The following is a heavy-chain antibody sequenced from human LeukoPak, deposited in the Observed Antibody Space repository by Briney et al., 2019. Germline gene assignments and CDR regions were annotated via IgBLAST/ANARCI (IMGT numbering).Heavy chain of an antibody. CDR2: LSFDASGT. V-gene: IGHV3-30*04. D-gene: IGHD5-24*01. CDR3: ARDLQEISSFYFDY. Sequence: PGGSLRLSCLVSELNFKTHAMHWVRQAPGKGLEWVAGLSFDASGTNYADSVKGRFTISRDNSKHTLYLQMHSLRPEDTAVYFCARDLQEISSFYFDYWGQGSLVTVSS. CDR1: ELNFKTHA. J-gene: IGHJ4*02.